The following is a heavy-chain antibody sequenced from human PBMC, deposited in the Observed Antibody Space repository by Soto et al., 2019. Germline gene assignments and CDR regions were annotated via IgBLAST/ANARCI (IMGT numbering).Heavy chain of an antibody. Sequence: LRLSCAASRFTFTTFDMHWVRQAPGKGLEWVALIWSDGSRTFYADFVQGRFFISRDNSRNTLYLQMNSLRAEDTAVYYCARSTVVVPGSISKWFDPWGQGTMGSVSA. CDR2: IWSDGSRT. CDR1: RFTFTTFD. D-gene: IGHD2-2*02. CDR3: ARSTVVVPGSISKWFDP. V-gene: IGHV3-33*01. J-gene: IGHJ5*02.